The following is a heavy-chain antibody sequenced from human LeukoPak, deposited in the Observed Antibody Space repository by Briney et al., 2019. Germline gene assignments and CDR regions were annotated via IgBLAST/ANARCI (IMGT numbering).Heavy chain of an antibody. CDR2: ISSSSSAI. CDR3: ARISYYYDSSGYLGYYFDY. J-gene: IGHJ4*02. D-gene: IGHD3-22*01. CDR1: GFTFSTYT. V-gene: IGHV3-48*01. Sequence: GGSLRLSCAASGFTFSTYTMNWVRQAPGKGLEWVSYISSSSSAIFYADSVKGRFTISRDNAKNSLYLQMNSLRAEDTAVYYCARISYYYDSSGYLGYYFDYWGQGTLVTVSS.